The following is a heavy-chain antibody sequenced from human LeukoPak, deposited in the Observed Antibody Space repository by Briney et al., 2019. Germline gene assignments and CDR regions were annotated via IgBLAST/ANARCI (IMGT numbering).Heavy chain of an antibody. D-gene: IGHD5-12*01. J-gene: IGHJ4*02. CDR3: ARDVASWGGYTFAY. CDR2: IKQDGSDR. Sequence: GGPLRLSCAASGFTFSNNGMHWVRQAPGKGLEWVANIKQDGSDRYYVDSVKGRFTISRDNGKNSLYLQMNSLRIDDTAVYFCARDVASWGGYTFAYWGQGTLVTVSS. V-gene: IGHV3-7*01. CDR1: GFTFSNNG.